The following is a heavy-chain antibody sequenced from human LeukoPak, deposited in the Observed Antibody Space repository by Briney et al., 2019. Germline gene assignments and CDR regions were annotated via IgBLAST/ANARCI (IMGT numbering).Heavy chain of an antibody. J-gene: IGHJ4*02. CDR2: ISSSGSTI. Sequence: GGSLRLSCAASGFTFSSYEMNWVRQAPGKGLEWVSYISSSGSTIYYADSVKGRFTISRDNAKNSLYLQMNSLRAEDTAVYYCAREGKMATDFDYWGQGTLVTVSS. CDR1: GFTFSSYE. D-gene: IGHD5-24*01. CDR3: AREGKMATDFDY. V-gene: IGHV3-48*03.